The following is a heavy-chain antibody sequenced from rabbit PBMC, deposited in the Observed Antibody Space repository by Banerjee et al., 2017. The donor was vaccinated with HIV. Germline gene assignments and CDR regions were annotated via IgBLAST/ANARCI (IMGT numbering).Heavy chain of an antibody. J-gene: IGHJ4*01. D-gene: IGHD6-1*01. V-gene: IGHV1S40*01. CDR3: ARKGGSNGNDPLNL. Sequence: QSLEESGGDLVKPGASLTLTCKASGIDFSSYYYMCWVRQAPGKGLELIACIYSSSGSTYYANWAKGRFTISKTSSTTVTLQMTSLTAADTATNFCARKGGSNGNDPLNLWGPGTLVTVS. CDR2: IYSSSGST. CDR1: GIDFSSYYY.